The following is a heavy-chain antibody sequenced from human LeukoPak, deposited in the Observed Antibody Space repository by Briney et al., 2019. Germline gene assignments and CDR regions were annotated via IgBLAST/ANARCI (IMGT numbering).Heavy chain of an antibody. V-gene: IGHV3-74*01. Sequence: GGSLRLSCAASGFTFSNYWMHWVRQAPGKGRVWVSRINSDGLITNYADSVKGRFTVSRDNPKNTLYLQMNSLRVEDTAVYYCVREGGGSFLDSFDMWGQGKLVTVSS. CDR3: VREGGGSFLDSFDM. J-gene: IGHJ3*02. CDR1: GFTFSNYW. D-gene: IGHD2-15*01. CDR2: INSDGLIT.